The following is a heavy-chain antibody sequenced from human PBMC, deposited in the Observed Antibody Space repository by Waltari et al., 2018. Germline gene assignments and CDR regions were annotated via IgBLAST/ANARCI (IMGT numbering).Heavy chain of an antibody. D-gene: IGHD5-12*01. CDR2: IIPIFGTA. CDR3: ATLGRYSGYDYYYYYYMDV. J-gene: IGHJ6*03. CDR1: GGTFSSYA. V-gene: IGHV1-69*08. Sequence: QVQLVQSGAEVKKPGSSVKVSCKASGGTFSSYAISWVRQAPGQGLEWMGRIIPIFGTANYSQKFQGRVTITADKSTSTAYMELSSLRSEDTAVYYCATLGRYSGYDYYYYYYMDVWGKGTTVTVSS.